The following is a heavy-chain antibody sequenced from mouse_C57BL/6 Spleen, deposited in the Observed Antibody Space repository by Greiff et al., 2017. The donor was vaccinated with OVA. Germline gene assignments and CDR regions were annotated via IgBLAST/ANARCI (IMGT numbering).Heavy chain of an antibody. D-gene: IGHD1-1*01. J-gene: IGHJ1*03. CDR1: GYSITSGYY. Sequence: EVKLVESGPGLVKPSQSLSLTCSVTGYSITSGYYWNWIRQFPGNKLEWMGYISYDGSNNYNPSLKNRIFLTRDTSKNQFFLKLNSVTTEDTATDYCARDEDYGSSYVWYFDVWGTGTTVTVSA. CDR2: ISYDGSN. CDR3: ARDEDYGSSYVWYFDV. V-gene: IGHV3-6*01.